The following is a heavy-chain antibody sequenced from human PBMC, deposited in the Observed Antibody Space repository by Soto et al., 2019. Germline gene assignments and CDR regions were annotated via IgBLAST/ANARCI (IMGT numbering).Heavy chain of an antibody. CDR3: ARDFGGP. CDR1: GFTFSSYW. J-gene: IGHJ5*02. CDR2: IKEDGSEK. Sequence: EVQLVESGGGLVQPGGSLRLSCTASGFTFSSYWMNWVRQAPGKGLEWVGSIKEDGSEKFYVDSVKCRFTISRDNAKNSLYLDMNSLRVEDTAIYFCARDFGGPWGQGTLVTVSS. V-gene: IGHV3-7*05. D-gene: IGHD1-26*01.